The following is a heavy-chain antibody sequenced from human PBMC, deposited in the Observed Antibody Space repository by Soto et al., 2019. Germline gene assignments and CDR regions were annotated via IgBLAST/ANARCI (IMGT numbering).Heavy chain of an antibody. V-gene: IGHV3-33*01. CDR2: IWYDGSNK. D-gene: IGHD3-3*01. Sequence: GGSLRLSCAASGFTFSSYGMHWVRQAPGKGLEWVAVIWYDGSNKYYADSVKGRFTISRDNSKNTLYLQMNSLRAEDTAVYYCARGSAYYDFWSGYYNNYYYYMDVWGKGTTVTVSS. CDR3: ARGSAYYDFWSGYYNNYYYYMDV. CDR1: GFTFSSYG. J-gene: IGHJ6*03.